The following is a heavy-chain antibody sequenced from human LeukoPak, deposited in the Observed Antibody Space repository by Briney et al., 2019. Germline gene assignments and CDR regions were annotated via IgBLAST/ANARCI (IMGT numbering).Heavy chain of an antibody. CDR2: INPNSGGT. D-gene: IGHD1-26*01. V-gene: IGHV1-2*06. CDR3: ARGMTGGATPFDY. Sequence: ASVKVSCKASGYTFTGYYMHWVRQAPGQGLEWMGRINPNSGGTNYAQKFQGRVTMTRDTSISTAYMELSRLRSDDTAVYYCARGMTGGATPFDYWGQGTLVTVSS. CDR1: GYTFTGYY. J-gene: IGHJ4*02.